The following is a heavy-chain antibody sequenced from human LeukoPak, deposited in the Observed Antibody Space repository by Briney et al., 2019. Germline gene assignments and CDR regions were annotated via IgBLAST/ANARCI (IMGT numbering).Heavy chain of an antibody. J-gene: IGHJ3*02. CDR2: IWYDGSNE. V-gene: IGHV3-33*01. CDR1: GFTFSSYG. D-gene: IGHD3-3*01. Sequence: GGSLRLSCAASGFTFSSYGMHWVRQAPGKGLEWVAVIWYDGSNEYYANSVRGRFIISRDNSKNTLFLQMNSLRVEDSAVYYCVRDLDRYDFWSGYWPDAFDTWGQGTMVNVSS. CDR3: VRDLDRYDFWSGYWPDAFDT.